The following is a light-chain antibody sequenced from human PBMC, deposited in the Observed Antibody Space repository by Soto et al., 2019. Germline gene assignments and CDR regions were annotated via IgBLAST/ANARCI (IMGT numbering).Light chain of an antibody. CDR2: GNS. CDR1: SSNIGAGYE. V-gene: IGLV1-40*01. Sequence: QAVVTQPPSVSGAPGQWVTISCTGSSSNIGAGYEVHWYQQLPGTAPKLLIYGNSNRPSGVPDRFSGSKSGTSASLAITGLQAEDEADYYCQSYDTRLSGWVFGGGTKVTVL. J-gene: IGLJ3*02. CDR3: QSYDTRLSGWV.